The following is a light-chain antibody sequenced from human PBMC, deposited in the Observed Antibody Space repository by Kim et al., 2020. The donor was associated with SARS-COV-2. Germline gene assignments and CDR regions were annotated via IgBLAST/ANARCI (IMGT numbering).Light chain of an antibody. Sequence: QSVLTQPPSVSGAPGQRVTISCTGSGSNIGAGYDVHWYQQLPGTAPKVLIYGNTNRPSGVPDRFSGSKSGTSASLAITGLQAEDEADYYCQSFDSGLSGSPYVFGTGTKVTVL. CDR1: GSNIGAGYD. J-gene: IGLJ1*01. CDR2: GNT. CDR3: QSFDSGLSGSPYV. V-gene: IGLV1-40*01.